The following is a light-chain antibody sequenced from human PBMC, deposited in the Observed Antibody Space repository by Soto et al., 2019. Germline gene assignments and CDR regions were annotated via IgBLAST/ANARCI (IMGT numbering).Light chain of an antibody. CDR2: WAS. CDR3: QQYYNTPQT. CDR1: QNLLYTSTSKNS. V-gene: IGKV4-1*01. J-gene: IGKJ1*01. Sequence: DIVMTQSPDSLAVSLGERATINCKSSQNLLYTSTSKNSLAWYQQRPGQPPNLLIYWASTRESGVPDRFSGSGSGAEFTLTISSVQAEDVAVYYCQQYYNTPQTFGQGTKVEIK.